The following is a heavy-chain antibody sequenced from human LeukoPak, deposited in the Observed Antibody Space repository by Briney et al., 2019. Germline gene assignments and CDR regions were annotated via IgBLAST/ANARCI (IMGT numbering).Heavy chain of an antibody. Sequence: GASVKVSCKASGYTFTSYGISWVRQAPGQGLEWMGWISTYNGNTNYAQKLQGRVTMTTDTSTSTAYMELRSLRSDDTAVYYCARAERCYDILTGYSKYYFDYWGQGTLVIVSS. V-gene: IGHV1-18*01. CDR2: ISTYNGNT. CDR1: GYTFTSYG. CDR3: ARAERCYDILTGYSKYYFDY. J-gene: IGHJ4*02. D-gene: IGHD3-9*01.